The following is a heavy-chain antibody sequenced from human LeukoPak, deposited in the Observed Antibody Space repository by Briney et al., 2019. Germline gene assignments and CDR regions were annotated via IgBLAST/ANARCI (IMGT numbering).Heavy chain of an antibody. Sequence: PSETLSLTCTVSGDSISTYYWTWLRQPPGKGLEWIGFIYYSGITKYNPSLESRVTISLDMSNNQFSLRLSSVTAADTAVYYCARRLAVTGRHYFDYWGQGSLVTVSS. CDR3: ARRLAVTGRHYFDY. CDR1: GDSISTYY. D-gene: IGHD6-19*01. J-gene: IGHJ4*02. CDR2: IYYSGIT. V-gene: IGHV4-59*08.